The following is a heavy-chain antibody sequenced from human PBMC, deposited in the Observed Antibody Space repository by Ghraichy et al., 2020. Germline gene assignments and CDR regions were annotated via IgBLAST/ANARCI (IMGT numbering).Heavy chain of an antibody. J-gene: IGHJ6*02. D-gene: IGHD1-14*01. CDR3: ASHSPIIYYYGMDV. CDR2: INPSGGST. Sequence: ASVKVTCKASGYTFTSYYMHSVRQPPGQGLECMGIINPSGGSTSYAQKFQGRVTMTRDTSTSTVYMELSSLRSEDTAVYYCASHSPIIYYYGMDVWGQGTTVTVSS. V-gene: IGHV1-46*01. CDR1: GYTFTSYY.